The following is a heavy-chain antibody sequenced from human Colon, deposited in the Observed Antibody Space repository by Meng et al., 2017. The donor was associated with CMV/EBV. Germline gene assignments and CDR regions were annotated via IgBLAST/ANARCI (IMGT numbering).Heavy chain of an antibody. CDR3: ATGLIIPGTNYVGFYYGLDV. CDR1: GLTLSSYG. V-gene: IGHV3-30*02. Sequence: GESLKISCAASGLTLSSYGMHWVRQAPGKGLEWVAFIRNDGSKKFSADSVKGRFTTSRDNSKNTLYLHMNSLRPDDTATYVCATGLIIPGTNYVGFYYGLDVWGQGTMVTVSS. CDR2: IRNDGSKK. D-gene: IGHD1-14*01. J-gene: IGHJ6*02.